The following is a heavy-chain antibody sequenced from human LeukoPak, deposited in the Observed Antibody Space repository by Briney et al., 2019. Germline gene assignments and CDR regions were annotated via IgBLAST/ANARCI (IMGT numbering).Heavy chain of an antibody. Sequence: ASVKVSCKVSGYTLTELSMHWVRQAPGKGLEWMGGFDPEDGETIYAQKFQGRVTMTEDTSTDTAYMELSSLRSEDTAVYYCATGQGCNGWLVLYYGNEVWGQGTTVTVSS. V-gene: IGHV1-24*01. CDR1: GYTLTELS. D-gene: IGHD2-15*01. CDR2: FDPEDGET. CDR3: ATGQGCNGWLVLYYGNEV. J-gene: IGHJ6*02.